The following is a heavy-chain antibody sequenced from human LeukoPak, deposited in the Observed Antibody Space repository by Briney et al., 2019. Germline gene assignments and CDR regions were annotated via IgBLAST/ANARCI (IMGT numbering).Heavy chain of an antibody. CDR3: ARDPRTVRI. Sequence: LSLTCTVSGYSISSGYYWGWIRQPPGKGLEWLSYISGSGDDTNYADSVRGRFTISRDNAKNSLCLQMNSLRVEDTAVYYCARDPRTVRIWGQGTLVTVSS. V-gene: IGHV3-11*06. D-gene: IGHD1-1*01. J-gene: IGHJ4*02. CDR1: GYSISSGYY. CDR2: ISGSGDDT.